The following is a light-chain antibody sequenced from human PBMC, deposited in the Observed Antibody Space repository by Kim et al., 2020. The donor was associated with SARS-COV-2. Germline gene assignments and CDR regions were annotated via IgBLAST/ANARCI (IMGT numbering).Light chain of an antibody. J-gene: IGLJ3*02. V-gene: IGLV3-19*01. CDR3: NSRDSSGNQWV. CDR2: GEN. CDR1: SLRSHY. Sequence: ALGQTVRITCQGDSLRSHYATWYHQKPAQAPVLVIYGENNRPSGIPDRFSGSTSGDTASLTITGAQAEDEADYYCNSRDSSGNQWVFGGGTKVTVL.